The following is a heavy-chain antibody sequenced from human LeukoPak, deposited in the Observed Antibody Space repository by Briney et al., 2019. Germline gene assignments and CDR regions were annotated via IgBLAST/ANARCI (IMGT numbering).Heavy chain of an antibody. CDR3: TRNRGTDY. CDR2: IKEDGSEK. V-gene: IGHV3-7*01. J-gene: IGHJ4*02. Sequence: GGSLRLSCAASGFTFSNYWMNWVRQAPGRGLEWVANIKEDGSEKIYVDSVKGRFTISRDNSKNSLYLQINNLRAEDTAVYYCTRNRGTDYWGQGTLVTVSS. D-gene: IGHD1-1*01. CDR1: GFTFSNYW.